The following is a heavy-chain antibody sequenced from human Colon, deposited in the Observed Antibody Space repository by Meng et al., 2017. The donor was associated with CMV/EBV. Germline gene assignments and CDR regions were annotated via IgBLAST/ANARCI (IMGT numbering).Heavy chain of an antibody. CDR3: ARDSNLSGLAY. Sequence: QLQLRASGPGLVKPSETLSLTCTVSGASITSYYWSWIRQPAGKGLEWIGRVYISGNTNYNPSLKSRVTMSIDTSKNQLSLNIRSVTAADTAVYYCARDSNLSGLAYWGQGTLVTVSS. V-gene: IGHV4-4*07. CDR2: VYISGNT. D-gene: IGHD3-10*01. CDR1: GASITSYY. J-gene: IGHJ4*02.